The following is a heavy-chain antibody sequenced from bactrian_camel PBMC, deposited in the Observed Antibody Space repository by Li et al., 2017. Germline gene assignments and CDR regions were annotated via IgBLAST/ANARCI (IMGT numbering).Heavy chain of an antibody. CDR1: ESTYRSIC. D-gene: IGHD3*01. Sequence: HVQLVESGGGSVQAGGSLTLSCSASESTYRSICMAWFRQAPGSQRETVATVDSNGVTKVAGSVKGRFTLSKDSTKNTLYLQMNSLKPEDTAMYYCATDSSLVARGGCSVVQEFLGTWGQGTQVTVS. V-gene: IGHV3S53*01. CDR3: ATDSSLVARGGCSVVQEFLGT. CDR2: VDSNGVT. J-gene: IGHJ4*01.